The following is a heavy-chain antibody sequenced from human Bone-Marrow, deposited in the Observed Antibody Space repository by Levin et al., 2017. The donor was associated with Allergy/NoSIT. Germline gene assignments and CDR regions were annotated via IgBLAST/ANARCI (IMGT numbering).Heavy chain of an antibody. J-gene: IGHJ6*03. CDR3: ARAGRDIVVVPAANQYYYYYYMDV. V-gene: IGHV3-20*01. CDR1: GFTFDDYG. CDR2: INWNGGST. Sequence: SCAASGFTFDDYGMSWVRQAPGKGLEWVSGINWNGGSTGYADSVKGRFTISRDNAKNSLYLQMNSLRAEDTALYHCARAGRDIVVVPAANQYYYYYYMDVWGKGTTVTVSS. D-gene: IGHD2-2*01.